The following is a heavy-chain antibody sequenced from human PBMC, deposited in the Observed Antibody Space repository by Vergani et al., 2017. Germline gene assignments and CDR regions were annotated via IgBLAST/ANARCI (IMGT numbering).Heavy chain of an antibody. CDR3: AKDGVDPYSGSFLRIFDY. D-gene: IGHD1-26*01. V-gene: IGHV3-23*01. J-gene: IGHJ4*02. CDR2: ISGSGGSN. Sequence: EVQLLESGGGLVQPGGSLRLSCAASGFTFSSYAMSWVRQAPGKGLKWVSAISGSGGSNYYADSVKGRFTISRDNSKTTLYLQMNSLRAEDTAVYYCAKDGVDPYSGSFLRIFDYWGQGTLVTVSS. CDR1: GFTFSSYA.